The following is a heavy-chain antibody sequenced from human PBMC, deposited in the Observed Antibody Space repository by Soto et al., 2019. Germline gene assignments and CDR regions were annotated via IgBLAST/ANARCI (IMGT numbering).Heavy chain of an antibody. J-gene: IGHJ3*02. CDR2: IDPSDSYT. CDR3: ARSSPGITTDSFDI. CDR1: GYSFTSYW. V-gene: IGHV5-10-1*01. D-gene: IGHD3-10*01. Sequence: LGESLKISCKGSGYSFTSYWITWVRQMPGKGLEWMGRIDPSDSYTNYSPSFRGHVTISADMSISTAYLQWSSLKASDTAMYYCARSSPGITTDSFDIWRQGAMVTVSS.